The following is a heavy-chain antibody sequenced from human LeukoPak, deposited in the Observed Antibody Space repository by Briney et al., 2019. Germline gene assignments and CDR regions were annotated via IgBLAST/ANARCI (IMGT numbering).Heavy chain of an antibody. Sequence: GGSLRLSCAASGFTLSSYCMNWVRQAPGKGLEWVSYIGSSSSTIYYADSVKGRFTISRDNAKNSLNLQMNSLRAEDTAVYYCARALEFDYWGQGTLVTVSS. J-gene: IGHJ4*02. CDR3: ARALEFDY. V-gene: IGHV3-48*01. CDR2: IGSSSSTI. CDR1: GFTLSSYC. D-gene: IGHD1-1*01.